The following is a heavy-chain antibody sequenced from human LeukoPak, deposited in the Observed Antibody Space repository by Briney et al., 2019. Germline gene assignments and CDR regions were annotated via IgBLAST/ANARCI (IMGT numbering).Heavy chain of an antibody. D-gene: IGHD3-10*01. CDR1: GYIFTGYY. Sequence: ASVKVSCRASGYIFTGYYMHWVRQAPGQGLEWMGWINPNSGDTNFAQKFQGRVTMTRDTSISTAYMELSRLRSDDTAVYYCARGGSGSYFSWLDPWGQGTLVTVSS. CDR3: ARGGSGSYFSWLDP. CDR2: INPNSGDT. V-gene: IGHV1-2*02. J-gene: IGHJ5*02.